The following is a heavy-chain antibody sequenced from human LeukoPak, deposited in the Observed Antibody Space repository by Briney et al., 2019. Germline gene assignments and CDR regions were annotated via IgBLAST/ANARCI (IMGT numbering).Heavy chain of an antibody. Sequence: GESLKISCKGSGYSFTNYWIGWVRQMLGKGLEWMGIIYPGDSDTRYSPSFRGQVTISADKSISTAYLQWSSLKASDTAMYSCARPAASGNWAAFDIWGQGTMVTVSS. CDR2: IYPGDSDT. CDR1: GYSFTNYW. CDR3: ARPAASGNWAAFDI. V-gene: IGHV5-51*01. J-gene: IGHJ3*02. D-gene: IGHD7-27*01.